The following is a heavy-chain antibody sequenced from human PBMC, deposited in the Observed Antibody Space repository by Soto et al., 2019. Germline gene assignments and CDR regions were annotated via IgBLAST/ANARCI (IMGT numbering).Heavy chain of an antibody. J-gene: IGHJ6*02. CDR3: AAPVGGLAEYYYYYYGMDV. V-gene: IGHV1-58*01. Sequence: ASVKVSCKASGFTFTSSAVQWVRQARGQRLEWIGWIVVGSGNTNYAQKFQERVTITRDMSTSTAYMELSSLRSEDTAVYYCAAPVGGLAEYYYYYYGMDVWGQGTTVTVSS. CDR1: GFTFTSSA. CDR2: IVVGSGNT. D-gene: IGHD3-9*01.